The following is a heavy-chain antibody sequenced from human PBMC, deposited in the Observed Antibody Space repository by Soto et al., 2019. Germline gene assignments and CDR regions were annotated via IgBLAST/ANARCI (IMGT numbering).Heavy chain of an antibody. CDR2: TLPFLGSS. D-gene: IGHD1-26*01. CDR3: ARGGKFHSEDLWEASYSHGLDV. Sequence: QVQLVQSGPEVKKPGSSVKVSCEASGGTFKKFAISWVRQAPGQGLEWMGGTLPFLGSSKYRQKFQGRVTLPLDEAATTTDMELTGLTSEDTAVYYCARGGKFHSEDLWEASYSHGLDVWGQGTAVTVSS. V-gene: IGHV1-69*01. CDR1: GGTFKKFA. J-gene: IGHJ6*02.